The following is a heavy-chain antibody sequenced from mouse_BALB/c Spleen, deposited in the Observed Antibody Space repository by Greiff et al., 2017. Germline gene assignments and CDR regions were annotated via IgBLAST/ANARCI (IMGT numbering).Heavy chain of an antibody. CDR1: GFTFNTYA. CDR3: VRHAPKGLYFDY. D-gene: IGHD3-3*01. Sequence: DVQLVESGGGLVQPKGSLKLSCAASGFTFNTYAMNWVRQAPGKGLEWVARIRSKSNNYATYYADSVKDRFTISRDDSQSMLYLQMNNLKTEDTAMYYCVRHAPKGLYFDYWGQGTTLTVSS. J-gene: IGHJ2*01. V-gene: IGHV10-1*02. CDR2: IRSKSNNYAT.